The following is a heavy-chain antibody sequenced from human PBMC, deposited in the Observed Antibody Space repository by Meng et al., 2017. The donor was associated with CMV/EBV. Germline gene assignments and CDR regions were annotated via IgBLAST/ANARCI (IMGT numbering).Heavy chain of an antibody. CDR2: MYPRDSDI. CDR1: GYSFTSYW. Sequence: ESLKISCKGSGYSFTSYWIGWVRQTPEKGLEWMGIMYPRDSDIRYSPSFQGQVTISADKSISTAYLQWSTLKASDTAIYYCARPTVVGGRPRTFDYWGQGTLVTVSS. V-gene: IGHV5-51*01. CDR3: ARPTVVGGRPRTFDY. D-gene: IGHD3-16*01. J-gene: IGHJ4*02.